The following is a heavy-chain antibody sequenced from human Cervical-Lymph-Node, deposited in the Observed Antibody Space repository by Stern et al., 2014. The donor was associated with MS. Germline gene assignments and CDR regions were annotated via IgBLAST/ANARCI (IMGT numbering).Heavy chain of an antibody. CDR2: INTDTGNS. D-gene: IGHD5-18*01. CDR3: ARDFVDTAMVTRSDYFDC. CDR1: GYTFTDYA. Sequence: QEQLVQSGSQLKKPGASVKVSCKASGYTFTDYAMNWVRQAPGQGLEWMGWINTDTGNSTYAQGFTGRFVFSLDTSVSTAYLQISSLKAEDTAVYYCARDFVDTAMVTRSDYFDCWGQGTLVSVSS. J-gene: IGHJ4*02. V-gene: IGHV7-4-1*02.